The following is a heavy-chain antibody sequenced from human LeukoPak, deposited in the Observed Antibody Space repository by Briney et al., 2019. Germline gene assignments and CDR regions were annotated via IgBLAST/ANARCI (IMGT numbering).Heavy chain of an antibody. CDR3: AREHRVTHDAFDI. CDR1: DGSINIDTYY. J-gene: IGHJ3*02. V-gene: IGHV4-61*10. CDR2: IYYSGST. Sequence: SETLSLTCTVSDGSINIDTYYWSWIRQPAGKGLEWIGYIYYSGSTYYNPSLKSRVTISVDRSKNQFSLKLSSVTAADTAVYYCAREHRVTHDAFDIWGQGTMVTVSS. D-gene: IGHD2-21*02.